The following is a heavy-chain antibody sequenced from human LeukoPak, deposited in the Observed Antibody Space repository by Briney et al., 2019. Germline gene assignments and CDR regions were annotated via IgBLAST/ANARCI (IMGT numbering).Heavy chain of an antibody. CDR2: IYHSGST. Sequence: SETLSLTCTVSGYSISSGYYWDWIRQPPGKGLEWIGTIYHSGSTLYNPSLDSRVTISVDTSKNQFSLKLNSVTAADTAVYYCARGKAGLTFFDYWGHGTLVTVSS. CDR1: GYSISSGYY. J-gene: IGHJ4*01. CDR3: ARGKAGLTFFDY. D-gene: IGHD3-10*01. V-gene: IGHV4-38-2*02.